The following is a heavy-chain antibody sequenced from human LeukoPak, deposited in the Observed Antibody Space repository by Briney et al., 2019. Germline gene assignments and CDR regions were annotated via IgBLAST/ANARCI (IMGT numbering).Heavy chain of an antibody. Sequence: GGSLRLSCAASGLTFSTSTMNWVRQAPGKGLEWLAAISGSGDSKYHADSVKGRFTISRDNSKNTLYLQMNSLRADDTAVYCCAKALRYCSTTICYYSGMNVWGQGTTVTVSS. D-gene: IGHD2-2*01. CDR2: ISGSGDSK. V-gene: IGHV3-23*01. J-gene: IGHJ6*02. CDR3: AKALRYCSTTICYYSGMNV. CDR1: GLTFSTST.